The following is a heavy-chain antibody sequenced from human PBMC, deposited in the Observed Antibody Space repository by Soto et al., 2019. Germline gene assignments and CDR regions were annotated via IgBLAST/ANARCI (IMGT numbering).Heavy chain of an antibody. Sequence: PSETLSLTCAVYGGSSSGYYWSWIRQPPGKGLEWIGEINHSGSTNYNPSLKSRVTISVDTSKNQFSLKLSSVTAADTAVYYCARGARFNYYGSGSYHYWGQGTLVTVSS. CDR3: ARGARFNYYGSGSYHY. D-gene: IGHD3-10*01. CDR1: GGSSSGYY. V-gene: IGHV4-34*01. J-gene: IGHJ4*02. CDR2: INHSGST.